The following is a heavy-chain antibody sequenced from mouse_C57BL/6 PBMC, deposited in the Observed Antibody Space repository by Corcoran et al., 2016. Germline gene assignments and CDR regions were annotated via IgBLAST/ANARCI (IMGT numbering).Heavy chain of an antibody. V-gene: IGHV9-3*01. CDR2: INTYSGVP. CDR3: ARDGYYDAMDY. J-gene: IGHJ4*01. D-gene: IGHD2-3*01. CDR1: GYTFTTYG. Sequence: QIQLVQSGPELKKPGETVKISCKASGYTFTTYGMSWVKQAPGKGLKWMGWINTYSGVPTYADDFKGRFAFSLETSASTAYLQINNLKNEDTATYCCARDGYYDAMDYWGQGTSVTVSS.